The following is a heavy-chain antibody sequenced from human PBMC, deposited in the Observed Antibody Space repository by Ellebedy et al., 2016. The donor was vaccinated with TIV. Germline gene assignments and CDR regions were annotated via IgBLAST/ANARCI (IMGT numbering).Heavy chain of an antibody. Sequence: PGGSLRLSCAASGFTFDDYGMHWVRQAPGKGLEWVSGISWNSGGIDYADSVKGRFTISRDNAKNSLYLQMNSLRAEDTAVYYCAKDLFPSSSGPFDYWGQGTLVTVSS. J-gene: IGHJ4*02. CDR2: ISWNSGGI. CDR3: AKDLFPSSSGPFDY. CDR1: GFTFDDYG. V-gene: IGHV3-9*01. D-gene: IGHD1-26*01.